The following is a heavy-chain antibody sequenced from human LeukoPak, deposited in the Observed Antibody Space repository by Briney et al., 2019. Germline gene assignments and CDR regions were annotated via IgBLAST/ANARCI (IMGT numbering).Heavy chain of an antibody. D-gene: IGHD3-9*01. CDR1: RGSLSGAY. J-gene: IGHJ4*02. CDR2: INHTGST. V-gene: IGHV4-34*01. Sequence: SETLSLTCTVQRGSLSGAYWTWIRQPPGKGLEWIGEINHTGSTNYNPSFKSRVTMSADTPKNQFSLNLTSVTAADTAVYYCARGPVRLARPYDYWGQGILVTVSS. CDR3: ARGPVRLARPYDY.